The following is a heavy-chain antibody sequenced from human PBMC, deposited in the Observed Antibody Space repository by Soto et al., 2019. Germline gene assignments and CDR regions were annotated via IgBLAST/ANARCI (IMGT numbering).Heavy chain of an antibody. CDR2: ISSAVNT. V-gene: IGHV3-23*01. CDR1: GFTFSNYA. J-gene: IGHJ4*02. Sequence: GGSLRLSCAGSGFTFSNYAMSWVRQAPGKGQEWVSAISSAVNTYYADSVKGRFTISRDNSKNTLSLQMNSLRAEDTAVSYCANQVRDGTSSPYYFDYWGQGTMVAVYS. D-gene: IGHD6-6*01. CDR3: ANQVRDGTSSPYYFDY.